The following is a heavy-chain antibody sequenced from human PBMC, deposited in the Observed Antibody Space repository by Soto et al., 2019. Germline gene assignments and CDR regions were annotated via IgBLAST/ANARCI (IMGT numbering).Heavy chain of an antibody. CDR2: IIPTFGTA. Sequence: QVQLVQSGTVVQRRGSSVKVSCQASGGSFSSHGMAWVRQAPGQGLEWMGGIIPTFGTATYAPKFQGRVTITADKSTNTAYMDLSSLKSEDTAIYYCARGGSGYVWFNEYWGQGTLVTVSS. D-gene: IGHD3-22*01. V-gene: IGHV1-69*06. CDR1: GGSFSSHG. J-gene: IGHJ4*02. CDR3: ARGGSGYVWFNEY.